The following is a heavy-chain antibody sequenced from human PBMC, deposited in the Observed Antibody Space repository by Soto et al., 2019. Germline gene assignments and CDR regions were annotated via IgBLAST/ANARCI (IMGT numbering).Heavy chain of an antibody. CDR1: GGSFSGYY. Sequence: ETLSLTCAVYGGSFSGYYWSWIRQPPGKGLEWIGEINHSGSTNYNPSLKSRVTISVDTSKNQFSLKQSSVNAADTAVYYCAKGRGYCSGGSCYSVWTFDYWGQGTLVTVSS. D-gene: IGHD2-15*01. V-gene: IGHV4-34*01. CDR2: INHSGST. J-gene: IGHJ4*02. CDR3: AKGRGYCSGGSCYSVWTFDY.